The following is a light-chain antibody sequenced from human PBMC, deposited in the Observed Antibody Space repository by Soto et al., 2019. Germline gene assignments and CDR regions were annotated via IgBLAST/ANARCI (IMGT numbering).Light chain of an antibody. CDR2: KAS. CDR3: QQYESYWT. J-gene: IGKJ1*01. CDR1: QSIGSF. V-gene: IGKV1-5*03. Sequence: DLQMTQSPSTLSASVGDRVTITCRASQSIGSFLAWYQQKPGKTPKLLIYKASIVKGGVPSRFSGSGCANESTLTISSLPPDDFANYYCQQYESYWTFGQGTKVDMK.